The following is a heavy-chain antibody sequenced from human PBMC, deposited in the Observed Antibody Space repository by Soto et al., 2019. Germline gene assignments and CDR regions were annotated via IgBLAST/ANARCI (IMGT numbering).Heavy chain of an antibody. V-gene: IGHV1-69*13. CDR1: GGTFSSYA. CDR3: ARVGRSIAARPFAFDI. D-gene: IGHD6-6*01. J-gene: IGHJ3*02. CDR2: IVPIFGTA. Sequence: SVKVSCKASGGTFSSYAISWVRQAPGQRLEWMGGIVPIFGTANYAQKFQGRVTITADESTSTAYMELSSLRSEDTAVYYCARVGRSIAARPFAFDIWGQGTMVTVSS.